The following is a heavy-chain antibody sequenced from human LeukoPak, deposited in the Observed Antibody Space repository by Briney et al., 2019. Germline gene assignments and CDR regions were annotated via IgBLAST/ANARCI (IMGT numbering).Heavy chain of an antibody. J-gene: IGHJ3*02. CDR3: ARSTIRGVSGMPFII. Sequence: SETLSLTCTVSGGAIRSHYWSWIRQPPGKGLEYIGYIHDSGSTNYNPFLRGRVTISVDTSKNQFSLKLSSVTAADTAVYYCARSTIRGVSGMPFIIWGQGTMVTVSS. CDR2: IHDSGST. CDR1: GGAIRSHY. D-gene: IGHD3-10*01. V-gene: IGHV4-59*11.